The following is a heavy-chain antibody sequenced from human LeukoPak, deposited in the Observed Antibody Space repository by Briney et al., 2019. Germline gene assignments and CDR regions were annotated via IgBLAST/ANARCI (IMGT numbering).Heavy chain of an antibody. CDR2: IYYSGST. CDR3: ARHYNTAMVTTYFDY. Sequence: KPSETLSFTCTVSGGSISSSSYYWGWIRQPPGKGLEWIGSIYYSGSTYYNPSLKSRVTISVDTSKNQFSLKLSSVTAADTAVYYCARHYNTAMVTTYFDYWGQGTLVTVSS. CDR1: GGSISSSSYY. D-gene: IGHD5-18*01. V-gene: IGHV4-39*01. J-gene: IGHJ4*02.